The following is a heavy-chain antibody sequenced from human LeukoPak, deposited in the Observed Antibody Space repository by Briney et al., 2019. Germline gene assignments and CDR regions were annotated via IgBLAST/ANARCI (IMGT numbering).Heavy chain of an antibody. Sequence: SETLSLTCAVYGGSFSGYYWSWIRQPPGKGLEWIGEINHSGSTNYNPSLKSRVKSRVTKSLDTSKNQFSLKLSSVTAADTAVYYCARGGSDYGDYVGAFDIWGQGTMATVSS. CDR1: GGSFSGYY. V-gene: IGHV4-34*01. D-gene: IGHD4-17*01. J-gene: IGHJ3*02. CDR2: INHSGST. CDR3: ARGGSDYGDYVGAFDI.